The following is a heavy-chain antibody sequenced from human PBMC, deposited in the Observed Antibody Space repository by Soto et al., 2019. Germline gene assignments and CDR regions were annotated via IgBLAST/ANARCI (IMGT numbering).Heavy chain of an antibody. D-gene: IGHD5-18*01. V-gene: IGHV1-69*02. Sequence: QVQLVQSGAEVKKPGSSVKVSCKASGGTFSSYTISWVRQAPGQGLEWMGRIIPILGIANYAQKFQGRVTIXXDXAXXTAYMELSSLRSEDTAVYYCARARGYSYGLYYFDYWGQGTLVTVSS. CDR2: IIPILGIA. CDR3: ARARGYSYGLYYFDY. J-gene: IGHJ4*02. CDR1: GGTFSSYT.